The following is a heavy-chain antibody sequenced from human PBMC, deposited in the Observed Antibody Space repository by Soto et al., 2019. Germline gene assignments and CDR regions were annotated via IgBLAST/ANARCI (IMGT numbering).Heavy chain of an antibody. V-gene: IGHV3-33*01. CDR2: IWYDGSNK. CDR3: ARESTVVTPLTYYYYGMDV. D-gene: IGHD2-21*02. J-gene: IGHJ6*02. CDR1: GFTFSSYG. Sequence: QVQLVESGGGVVQPGRSLRLSCAASGFTFSSYGMHWVRQAPGKGLGWVAVIWYDGSNKYYADSVKGRFTISRDNSKNTLYLQMNSLRAEDTAVYYCARESTVVTPLTYYYYGMDVWGQGTTVTVSS.